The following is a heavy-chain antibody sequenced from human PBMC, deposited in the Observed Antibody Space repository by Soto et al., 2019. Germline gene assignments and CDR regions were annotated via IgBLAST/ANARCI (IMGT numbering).Heavy chain of an antibody. CDR3: ARAQSWAVF. V-gene: IGHV3-7*04. J-gene: IGHJ4*01. CDR2: IGPDGSET. Sequence: GGSLRLSCVASGFPFSYYWMIWVRQAPGKGLEWVANIGPDGSETSYVDSVEGRFTISRDNAKRSLYLQMNTLRADDTATYYCARAQSWAVFWGQGAMVTVSS. CDR1: GFPFSYYW. D-gene: IGHD3-10*01.